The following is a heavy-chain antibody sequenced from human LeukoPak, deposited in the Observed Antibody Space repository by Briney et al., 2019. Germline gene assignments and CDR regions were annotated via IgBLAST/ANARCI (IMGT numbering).Heavy chain of an antibody. Sequence: ASVKVSCTASGYTFTGYYMHWVRQAPGQGLEWMGWINPNSGGTNYAQKFQGRVTMTRDTSTSTVYMELSSLRSEDTAVYYCASFWAAQENPDYLGFDYWGQGTLVTVSS. V-gene: IGHV1-2*02. CDR3: ASFWAAQENPDYLGFDY. CDR1: GYTFTGYY. CDR2: INPNSGGT. J-gene: IGHJ4*02. D-gene: IGHD3-16*01.